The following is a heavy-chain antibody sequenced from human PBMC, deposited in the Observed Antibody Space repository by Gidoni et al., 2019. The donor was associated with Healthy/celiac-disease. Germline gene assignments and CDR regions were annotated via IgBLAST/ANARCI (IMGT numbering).Heavy chain of an antibody. CDR2: INHRGST. V-gene: IGHV4-34*01. J-gene: IGHJ6*02. CDR1: GGSFSGYY. Sequence: QVQLQQWGAGLLKPSETLSLTCAVYGGSFSGYYWRWIRQPPGKGLEWIGEINHRGSTNYNPSLKSRVTISVDTSKNQFSLKLSSVTAADTAVYYCARAAPYSSGWYVGYYYYGMDVWGQGTTVTVSS. D-gene: IGHD6-19*01. CDR3: ARAAPYSSGWYVGYYYYGMDV.